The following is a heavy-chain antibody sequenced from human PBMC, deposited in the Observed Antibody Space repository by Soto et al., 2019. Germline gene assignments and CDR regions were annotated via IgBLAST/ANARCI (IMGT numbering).Heavy chain of an antibody. J-gene: IGHJ6*02. Sequence: PSETLSLTCTVSCASSSRYYWSWIRQSPGKGLEWIGYLYNTGSTIYNPSLKSRVTISVDTSKNQFSLKMNSVTAADTAVYYCAWGHDSNPSTGGHYYNFAMDIWGQGTSVT. CDR2: LYNTGST. CDR1: CASSSRYY. V-gene: IGHV4-59*01. D-gene: IGHD3-22*01. CDR3: AWGHDSNPSTGGHYYNFAMDI.